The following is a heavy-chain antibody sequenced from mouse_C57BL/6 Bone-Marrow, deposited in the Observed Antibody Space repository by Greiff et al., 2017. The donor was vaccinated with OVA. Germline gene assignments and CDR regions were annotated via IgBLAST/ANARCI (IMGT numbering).Heavy chain of an antibody. CDR3: ARDPRYYAMDY. Sequence: EVQLVESGGGLVKPGGSLKLSCAASGFTFSSYAMSWVRQTPEKRLEWVATISDGGSYTYYPDNVKGRFTISRDNAKNNLYLQMSHLKSEDTAMYYCARDPRYYAMDYWGQGTSVTVSS. CDR2: ISDGGSYT. CDR1: GFTFSSYA. J-gene: IGHJ4*01. V-gene: IGHV5-4*01.